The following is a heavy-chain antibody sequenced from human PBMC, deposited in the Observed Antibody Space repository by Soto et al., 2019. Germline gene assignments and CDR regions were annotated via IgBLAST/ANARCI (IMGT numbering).Heavy chain of an antibody. CDR3: ASVGSDYDNSGYYLP. V-gene: IGHV4-4*02. CDR2: IYHSGST. Sequence: SETLSLTCIVSGGSVSSSNWWSWVRQPPGKGLEWIGEIYHSGSTTYNPSPKSRATISVDKSENQFSLRLKSVTAADTAVYYCASVGSDYDNSGYYLPWGPGTLVTVSS. J-gene: IGHJ5*02. CDR1: GGSVSSSNW. D-gene: IGHD3-22*01.